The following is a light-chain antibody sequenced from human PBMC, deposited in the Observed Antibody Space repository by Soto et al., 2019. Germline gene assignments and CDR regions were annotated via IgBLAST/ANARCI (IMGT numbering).Light chain of an antibody. Sequence: QSVLTQPASVSGSPGQSITISCTGTSSDVGAYCSVSWYQHHPGKAPKLIIYGVTNRPSGVSNRFSGSKSGNTASLTISGLQAEDEADYHCSSYTSGSSHYVFGTGTKLTVL. CDR1: SSDVGAYCS. CDR2: GVT. J-gene: IGLJ1*01. CDR3: SSYTSGSSHYV. V-gene: IGLV2-14*01.